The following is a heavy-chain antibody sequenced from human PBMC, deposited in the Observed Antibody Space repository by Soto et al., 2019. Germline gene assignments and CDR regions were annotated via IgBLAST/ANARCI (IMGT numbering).Heavy chain of an antibody. Sequence: PGGSLRLSCAASGFTFSNYGMHWVRQAPGKGLEWVAVISYDGSDKYYADSVKGRFTISRDDSKNTLYLQMNSLRAEDTAVYYCTTDRPRDYWGQRTLVTVSS. CDR1: GFTFSNYG. CDR2: ISYDGSDK. V-gene: IGHV3-30*03. CDR3: TTDRPRDY. J-gene: IGHJ4*02.